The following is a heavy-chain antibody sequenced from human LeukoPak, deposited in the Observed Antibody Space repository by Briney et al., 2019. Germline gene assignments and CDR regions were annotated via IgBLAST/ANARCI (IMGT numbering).Heavy chain of an antibody. CDR2: MNPNSGNT. J-gene: IGHJ4*02. CDR1: GYTFTSYD. Sequence: ASVKVSCKASGYTFTSYDINWVRQATGQGLEWMGWMNPNSGNTGYAQKFQGRVTMTRNTSISTAYMELSSLRSEDMAVYYCARGLTYYDFWSGYSYYYFDYWGQGTLVTVSS. CDR3: ARGLTYYDFWSGYSYYYFDY. V-gene: IGHV1-8*01. D-gene: IGHD3-3*01.